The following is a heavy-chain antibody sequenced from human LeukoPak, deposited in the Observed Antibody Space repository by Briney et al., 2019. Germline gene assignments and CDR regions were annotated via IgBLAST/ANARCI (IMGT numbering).Heavy chain of an antibody. Sequence: GASVKVSCKASGYTFTSYGISWVRQAPGQGLEWMGWISAYNGNTNYAQKLQGRVTMTTDTSTSTAYMELRSLRSDDTAVYYCARAGYCSSPPEGLTLYYYGMDVWGQGTTVTVSS. CDR2: ISAYNGNT. CDR3: ARAGYCSSPPEGLTLYYYGMDV. J-gene: IGHJ6*02. CDR1: GYTFTSYG. V-gene: IGHV1-18*01. D-gene: IGHD2-2*01.